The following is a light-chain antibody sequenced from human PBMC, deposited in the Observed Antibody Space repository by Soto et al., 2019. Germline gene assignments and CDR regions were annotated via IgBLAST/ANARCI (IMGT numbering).Light chain of an antibody. CDR1: SGSVSTSYY. Sequence: QTVVTQEPSFSVSPGGTVTLTCGLTSGSVSTSYYPSWYQQTPGQAPRTVIYNINSRSSGVPDRFSGSILGNKAALTITGAQADDESDYYCVLYMGSGIWVFGGGTQLTVL. CDR3: VLYMGSGIWV. V-gene: IGLV8-61*01. CDR2: NIN. J-gene: IGLJ3*02.